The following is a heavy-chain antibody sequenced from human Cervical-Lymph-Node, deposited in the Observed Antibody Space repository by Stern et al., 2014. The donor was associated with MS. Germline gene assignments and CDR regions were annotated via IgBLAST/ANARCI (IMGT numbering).Heavy chain of an antibody. Sequence: QLQLQESGPGLVKPSATLSLTCTVSGDSISRYYWSWIRQPPGKGLEWIGYIYYSGNTNYNPSLESRVTISVDMSKTQFSLKLSSVTAADTAVYYCTRGFRGGVFDYWGQGTLVTVSS. J-gene: IGHJ4*02. CDR2: IYYSGNT. CDR3: TRGFRGGVFDY. D-gene: IGHD1-26*01. CDR1: GDSISRYY. V-gene: IGHV4-59*01.